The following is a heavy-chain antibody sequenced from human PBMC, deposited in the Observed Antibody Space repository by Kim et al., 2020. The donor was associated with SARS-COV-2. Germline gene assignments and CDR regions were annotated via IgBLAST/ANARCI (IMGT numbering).Heavy chain of an antibody. J-gene: IGHJ6*02. CDR2: INPNSGGT. CDR1: GYTFTGYY. V-gene: IGHV1-2*06. CDR3: ARGYDYVWGSQGVLDGMDV. Sequence: ASVKVSCKASGYTFTGYYMHWVRQAPGQGLEWMGRINPNSGGTNYAQKFQGRVTMTRDTSISTAYMELSRLRSDDTAVYYCARGYDYVWGSQGVLDGMDVWGQGTTVTVSS. D-gene: IGHD3-16*01.